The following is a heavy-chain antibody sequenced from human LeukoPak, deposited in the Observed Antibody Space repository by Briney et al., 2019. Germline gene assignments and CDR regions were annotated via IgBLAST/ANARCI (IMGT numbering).Heavy chain of an antibody. D-gene: IGHD6-13*01. CDR3: ARGGAVAGTFDY. J-gene: IGHJ4*02. CDR1: GGPISLYY. V-gene: IGHV4-59*13. Sequence: SVTQSLTCTVSGGPISLYYWSCIPRPPGKALEGSTCLSDVESINYQPSLKSRVPISLDTSKTQYSRKLSSVTAADTVVYCCARGGAVAGTFDYWGQGTLVTVSS. CDR2: LSDVESI.